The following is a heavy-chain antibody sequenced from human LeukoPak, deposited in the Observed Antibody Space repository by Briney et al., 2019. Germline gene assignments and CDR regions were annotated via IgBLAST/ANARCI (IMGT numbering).Heavy chain of an antibody. V-gene: IGHV1-46*01. Sequence: GASVKVSCKASGYTFTTYYIHWVRQAPGQGLEWMGIINPSGGSPSYAQKFQGRVTITTDESTSTAYMELSSLRSEDTAVYYCAREESYATGLLNWGQGTLVTVSS. CDR1: GYTFTTYY. CDR2: INPSGGSP. CDR3: AREESYATGLLN. D-gene: IGHD1-26*01. J-gene: IGHJ4*02.